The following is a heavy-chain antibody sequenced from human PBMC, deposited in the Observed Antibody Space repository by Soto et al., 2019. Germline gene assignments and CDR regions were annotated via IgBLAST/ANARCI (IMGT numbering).Heavy chain of an antibody. CDR2: ISGTGDTK. Sequence: PVGSLRLSCASSVLFFSDYYLSCIRHSPGKALECVAYISGTGDTKYYADSVTGRFTISRDNPKNSSYLQMNSLRPEDAAVYYCAIGGGKIYYKGLEVWGQGTTVSVSS. D-gene: IGHD3-10*01. V-gene: IGHV3-11*01. CDR1: VLFFSDYY. CDR3: AIGGGKIYYKGLEV. J-gene: IGHJ6*01.